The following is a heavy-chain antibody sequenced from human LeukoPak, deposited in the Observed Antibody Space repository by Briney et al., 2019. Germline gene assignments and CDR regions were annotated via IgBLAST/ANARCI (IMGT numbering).Heavy chain of an antibody. V-gene: IGHV3-48*01. D-gene: IGHD3-10*01. CDR3: ARGAYYNED. J-gene: IGHJ4*02. Sequence: GGSLRLSCAASGFTFSSHSMNWVRQAPGKGLEWVSYISSSSSTIYYADSVKGRFTISRDNAKNSLYLQMNSLRAEDTAVFYCARGAYYNEDWGQGPLVTVSS. CDR2: ISSSSSTI. CDR1: GFTFSSHS.